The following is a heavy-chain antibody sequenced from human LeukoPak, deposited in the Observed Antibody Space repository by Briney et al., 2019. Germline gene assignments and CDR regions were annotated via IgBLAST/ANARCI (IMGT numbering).Heavy chain of an antibody. Sequence: GGSLRLSCAASGFTFSDYSMNWVRQAPGKGLEWVSVIYSGGSTYYADSVKGRFTISRDNSKNTLYLQMNSLRAEDTAVYYCARELQGGWSNWGQGTLVTVSS. CDR1: GFTFSDYS. D-gene: IGHD6-19*01. J-gene: IGHJ4*02. CDR2: IYSGGST. V-gene: IGHV3-66*01. CDR3: ARELQGGWSN.